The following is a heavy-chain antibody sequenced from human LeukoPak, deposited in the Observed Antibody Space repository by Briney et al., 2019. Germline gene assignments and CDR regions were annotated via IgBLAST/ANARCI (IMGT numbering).Heavy chain of an antibody. CDR1: GFTLSNYW. V-gene: IGHV3-7*01. Sequence: GGSLRLSCASSGFTLSNYWMNWAGQAPGKGLEWVANIRQDGGEIYYVDSVKGRFTISRDNSKNTLYLQMNSLRADDTAVYYCAKDRYSNIDAIDIWGQGTVVTVSS. J-gene: IGHJ3*02. CDR3: AKDRYSNIDAIDI. D-gene: IGHD4-11*01. CDR2: IRQDGGEI.